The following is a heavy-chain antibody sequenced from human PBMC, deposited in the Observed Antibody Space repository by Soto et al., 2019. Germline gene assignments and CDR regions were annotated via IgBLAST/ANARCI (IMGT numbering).Heavy chain of an antibody. V-gene: IGHV3-23*01. D-gene: IGHD3-10*01. Sequence: EVQLLESGGGLVQPGGSLRLSYVASGFTFDYYGMSWVRQAPGKGLQWVSAISGSTLSTYYADSVKGRFIVSRDTSKNTLYLQMNTLRADDTAVYYCAKVVRPSGSGSPFQYYGLDVWGQGTTVTVSS. CDR2: ISGSTLST. J-gene: IGHJ6*02. CDR3: AKVVRPSGSGSPFQYYGLDV. CDR1: GFTFDYYG.